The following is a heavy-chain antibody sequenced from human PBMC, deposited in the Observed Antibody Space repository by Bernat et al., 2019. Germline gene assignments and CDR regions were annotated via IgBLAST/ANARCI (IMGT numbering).Heavy chain of an antibody. Sequence: EVQLVESGGGLVQPGGSLRLSCAASGFTFSSYSMNWVRQAPGKGLEWVSYISSSSSTIYYADSVKGRFTISRDNAKNSLYLQMNSLRAEDTAVYYWARGEQGSGSPYYYYYGMDVWGQGTTVTVSS. CDR3: ARGEQGSGSPYYYYYGMDV. D-gene: IGHD3-10*01. J-gene: IGHJ6*02. CDR1: GFTFSSYS. CDR2: ISSSSSTI. V-gene: IGHV3-48*01.